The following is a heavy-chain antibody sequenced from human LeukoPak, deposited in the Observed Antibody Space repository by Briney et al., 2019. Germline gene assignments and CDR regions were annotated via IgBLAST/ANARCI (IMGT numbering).Heavy chain of an antibody. CDR2: IYHGEST. J-gene: IGHJ4*02. CDR1: GDSVTSSTYY. CDR3: ARQGDSNGYSTLDY. D-gene: IGHD3-22*01. Sequence: SETLCLTCTVSGDSVTSSTYYWGWIRQPPGKGLEWIGTIYHGESTYYNPSLKSRVTISADTSKNQFSLKLTSVTAADRAVYYCARQGDSNGYSTLDYWGPGTLVTVSS. V-gene: IGHV4-39*01.